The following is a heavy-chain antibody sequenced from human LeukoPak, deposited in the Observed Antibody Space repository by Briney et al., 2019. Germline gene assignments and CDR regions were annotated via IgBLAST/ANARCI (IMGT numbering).Heavy chain of an antibody. V-gene: IGHV1-8*01. CDR2: LNLRDDT. CDR1: GYTSSSPD. D-gene: IGHD3-16*02. J-gene: IGHJ3*02. Sequence: WASVKVSCKASGYTSSSPDIKWVRQATGRGLERLGWLNLRDDTGYAQRVQGRVTLTRHRSTQTAYTVINRLTSYEKTVYYTCRYIQGDGFVSWGQGTMVTVSA. CDR3: CRYIQGDGFVS.